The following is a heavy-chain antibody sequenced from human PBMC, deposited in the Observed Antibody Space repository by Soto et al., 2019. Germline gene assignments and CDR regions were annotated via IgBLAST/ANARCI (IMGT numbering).Heavy chain of an antibody. D-gene: IGHD2-15*01. J-gene: IGHJ6*02. Sequence: VGSLRLSCEGSGFTFSAYAMNWVRQAPGKGLEWVSYISSRSDTLYYADSVKGRFTISRDNAKNSVYLQVNSLRDEDTAVYYCARDWDIVILSVPIPNYNYGMDVWGQGTTVTVSS. CDR2: ISSRSDTL. CDR3: ARDWDIVILSVPIPNYNYGMDV. V-gene: IGHV3-48*02. CDR1: GFTFSAYA.